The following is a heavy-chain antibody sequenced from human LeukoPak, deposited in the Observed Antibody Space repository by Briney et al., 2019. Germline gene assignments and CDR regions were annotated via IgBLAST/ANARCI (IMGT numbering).Heavy chain of an antibody. J-gene: IGHJ4*02. Sequence: GGSLRLSCAASGFTFSSYSMNWVRQAPGKGLEWVSYISSSSSTIYYADSVKGRFTISRDNAKNSLYLQMNSLRAEDTAVYYCARECGGDCYSTGLDYWGQGTLVTVSS. CDR1: GFTFSSYS. V-gene: IGHV3-48*04. CDR3: ARECGGDCYSTGLDY. CDR2: ISSSSSTI. D-gene: IGHD2-21*02.